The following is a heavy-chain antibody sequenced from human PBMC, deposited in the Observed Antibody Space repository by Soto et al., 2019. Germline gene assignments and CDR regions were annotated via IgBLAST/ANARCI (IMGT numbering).Heavy chain of an antibody. CDR3: ARSWRGGNYFDY. Sequence: SETLSLTCTVSGGSISSYYWSWIRQPPGKGLEWIGYIYYSGSTNYNPSLKSRVTISVDTSKNQFSLKLSSVTAADTAVYYCARSWRGGNYFDYWGQGTLVTVSS. V-gene: IGHV4-59*01. CDR1: GGSISSYY. D-gene: IGHD3-10*01. CDR2: IYYSGST. J-gene: IGHJ4*02.